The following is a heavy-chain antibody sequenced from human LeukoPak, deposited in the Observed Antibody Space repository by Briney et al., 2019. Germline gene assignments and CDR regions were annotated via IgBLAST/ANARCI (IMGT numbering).Heavy chain of an antibody. V-gene: IGHV3-74*01. CDR3: ARDTYYYDSSGYDLFDY. CDR1: GFTFSSYW. J-gene: IGHJ4*02. D-gene: IGHD3-22*01. CDR2: INSDGSST. Sequence: GGSLRLSCAASGFTFSSYWMHWVRQAPGKGLVWVSRINSDGSSTSYADSVKGRFTISRDNAKNTLYLQMNSLRAEDTAVYYCARDTYYYDSSGYDLFDYWGQGTLVTVSS.